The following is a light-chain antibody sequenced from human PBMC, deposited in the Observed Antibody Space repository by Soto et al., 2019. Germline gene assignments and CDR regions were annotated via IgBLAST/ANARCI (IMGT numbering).Light chain of an antibody. CDR2: EVS. J-gene: IGLJ2*01. V-gene: IGLV2-14*01. CDR1: SSDVGGYNY. Sequence: QSALTQPASVSGSPGQSITISCTGTSSDVGGYNYVSWYQQHPGKAPKLMIYEVSHRAEGVSNRFSGYKSAHTAALTISGLEAEDEADYYCSSYTSSSTVVFGAGTKLTVL. CDR3: SSYTSSSTVV.